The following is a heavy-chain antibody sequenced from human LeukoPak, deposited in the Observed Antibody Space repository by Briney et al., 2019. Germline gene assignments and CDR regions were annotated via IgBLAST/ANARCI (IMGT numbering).Heavy chain of an antibody. J-gene: IGHJ6*02. V-gene: IGHV4-30-4*01. D-gene: IGHD2-15*01. CDR1: GGSISSGDYY. CDR3: ARGSVYCSGGSCYSIYYGMDV. CDR2: IYYSGST. Sequence: SQTLSLTCTVSGGSISSGDYYSSWIRQPPGKGLEWIGYIYYSGSTYYNPSLKSRVTISVDTSKNQFSLKLSSVTAADTAVYYCARGSVYCSGGSCYSIYYGMDVWGQGTTVTVSS.